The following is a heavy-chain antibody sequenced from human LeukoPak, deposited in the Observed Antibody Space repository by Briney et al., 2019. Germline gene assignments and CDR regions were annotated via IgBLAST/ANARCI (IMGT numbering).Heavy chain of an antibody. V-gene: IGHV4-59*08. D-gene: IGHD2-8*02. CDR2: ISATGDT. CDR3: ARHYNYDTGGDSFDY. CDR1: GGSINNFY. Sequence: SETLSLTCTVSGGSINNFYFSWIRQPPGKGLECIGYISATGDTNSNPSLKSRVTMSIDRSKNQVSLRLRSVSAADTAIYYCARHYNYDTGGDSFDYWGQGTLVTVSS. J-gene: IGHJ4*02.